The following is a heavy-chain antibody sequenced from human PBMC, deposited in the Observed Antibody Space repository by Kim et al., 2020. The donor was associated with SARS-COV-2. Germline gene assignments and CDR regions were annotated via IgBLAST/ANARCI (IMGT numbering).Heavy chain of an antibody. D-gene: IGHD1-26*01. Sequence: TNDAQKLQGRVTMTTDTSTSTAYMELRSLRSDDTAVYYCARASSGAPNEYWGQGTLVTVSS. CDR3: ARASSGAPNEY. CDR2: T. J-gene: IGHJ4*02. V-gene: IGHV1-18*01.